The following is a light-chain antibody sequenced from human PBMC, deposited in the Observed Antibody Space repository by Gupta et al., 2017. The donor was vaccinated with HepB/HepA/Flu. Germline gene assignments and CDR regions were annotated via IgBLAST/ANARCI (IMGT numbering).Light chain of an antibody. Sequence: SSVLIQPPSVSVAPGTTATITCGGDKIGSKSVHWYQQKPGQAPVLVVYDDNGRPSGIPERFSGSNSGNTATLTISRVEAGDEADDYCQVWDSNSGDHRWVFGGGTTLTVV. V-gene: IGLV3-21*03. CDR2: DDN. CDR3: QVWDSNSGDHRWV. CDR1: KIGSKS. J-gene: IGLJ3*02.